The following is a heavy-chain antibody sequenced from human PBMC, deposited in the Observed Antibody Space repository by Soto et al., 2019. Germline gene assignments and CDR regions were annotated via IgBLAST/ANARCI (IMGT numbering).Heavy chain of an antibody. Sequence: ASVKVSCKASGYTFTNYGISWVRQASGQGLEWMGWISAYNGNTNYAQKLQGRVTMTTDTSTSTAYMELRSLRSDDTAVYYCARFDYGSNHYYYYGMDVWGQGTTVTVSS. CDR1: GYTFTNYG. V-gene: IGHV1-18*01. J-gene: IGHJ6*02. CDR2: ISAYNGNT. CDR3: ARFDYGSNHYYYYGMDV. D-gene: IGHD4-17*01.